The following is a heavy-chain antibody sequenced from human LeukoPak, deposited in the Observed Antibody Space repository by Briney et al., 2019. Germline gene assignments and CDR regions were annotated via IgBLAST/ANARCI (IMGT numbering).Heavy chain of an antibody. CDR1: GYTFTSYG. CDR3: ARGHKLRFLEWLSSYYFDY. J-gene: IGHJ4*02. Sequence: ASVKVSCKASGYTFTSYGISRVRQAPGQGLEWMGWISAYNGNTNYAQKLQGRVTMTTDTSTSTAYMELRSLRSDDTAVYYCARGHKLRFLEWLSSYYFDYWGQGTLVTVSS. V-gene: IGHV1-18*01. CDR2: ISAYNGNT. D-gene: IGHD3-3*01.